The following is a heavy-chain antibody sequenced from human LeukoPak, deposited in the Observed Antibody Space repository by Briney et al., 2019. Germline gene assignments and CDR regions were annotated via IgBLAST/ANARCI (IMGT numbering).Heavy chain of an antibody. Sequence: PGRSLRLSCAASGFTFDDYAMHWVRQAPGKGLEWVSGISWNSGSIGYVDSVKGRFTISRDNAKNSLYLQMNSLRADDTALYYCAKGSGSYLTDLDYWGQGTLVTVSS. CDR3: AKGSGSYLTDLDY. CDR1: GFTFDDYA. J-gene: IGHJ4*02. CDR2: ISWNSGSI. V-gene: IGHV3-9*01. D-gene: IGHD1-26*01.